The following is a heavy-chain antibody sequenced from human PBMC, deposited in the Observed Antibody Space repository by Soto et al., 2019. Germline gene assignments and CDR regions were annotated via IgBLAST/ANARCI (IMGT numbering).Heavy chain of an antibody. CDR2: IKSKTDGGTT. D-gene: IGHD6-13*01. CDR1: GLTFSNAW. J-gene: IGHJ2*01. V-gene: IGHV3-15*07. Sequence: EVQLVESGGGLVKPGGPLRLSCAASGLTFSNAWMNWVRQAPGKGLEWVGRIKSKTDGGTTDYAAPVKGRFTISRDDSKNTLYVQMNSLKTEDTAVYYCTTDGPRLAAAGSYWYFDLWGRGTLVTVSS. CDR3: TTDGPRLAAAGSYWYFDL.